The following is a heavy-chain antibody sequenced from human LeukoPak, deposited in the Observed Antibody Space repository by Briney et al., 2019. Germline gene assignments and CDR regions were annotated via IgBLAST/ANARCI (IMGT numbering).Heavy chain of an antibody. J-gene: IGHJ4*02. Sequence: GGSLRLSCAASGFTFSSYAMSWVRQAPGKGLEWVSAISGSGGSTYYADSVKGRFTISRDNSKNTLYLQMNSPRAEDTAVYYCAKDGSGSYYLPYYFDYWGQGTLVTVSS. CDR1: GFTFSSYA. CDR2: ISGSGGST. V-gene: IGHV3-23*01. D-gene: IGHD3-10*01. CDR3: AKDGSGSYYLPYYFDY.